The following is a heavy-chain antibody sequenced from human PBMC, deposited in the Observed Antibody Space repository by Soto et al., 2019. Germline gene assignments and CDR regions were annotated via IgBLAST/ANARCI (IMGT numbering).Heavy chain of an antibody. V-gene: IGHV3-30*18. Sequence: QVQLVESGGGVVQPGRSLRLSCAASGFTFSSYGMHWVRQAPGKGMEWVAVISYDVSNKYYADSVKGRFTISRDNSKNTLYLQMNSLRAEDTAVYYCAKAGGEEYGDYFRYLIYYYYMDVWGIGTTVTVSS. CDR3: AKAGGEEYGDYFRYLIYYYYMDV. J-gene: IGHJ6*03. D-gene: IGHD4-17*01. CDR2: ISYDVSNK. CDR1: GFTFSSYG.